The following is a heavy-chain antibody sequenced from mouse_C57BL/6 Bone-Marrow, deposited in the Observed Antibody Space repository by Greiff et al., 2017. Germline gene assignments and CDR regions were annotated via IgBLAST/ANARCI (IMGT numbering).Heavy chain of an antibody. CDR1: GFSFNTYA. J-gene: IGHJ1*03. V-gene: IGHV10-1*01. CDR3: VRHGGSSPYWYVDV. CDR2: IRSKSNNYAT. Sequence: DVKLQESGGGLVQPKGSLKLSCAASGFSFNTYAMNWVRQAPGKGLEWVARIRSKSNNYATYYADSVKDRFTISRDDSESMLYLQMNNLKTEDTAMYYCVRHGGSSPYWYVDVWGTGTTVTVSS. D-gene: IGHD1-1*01.